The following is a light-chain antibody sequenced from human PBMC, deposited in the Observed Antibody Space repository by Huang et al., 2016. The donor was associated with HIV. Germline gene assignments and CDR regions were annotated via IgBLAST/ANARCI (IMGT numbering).Light chain of an antibody. J-gene: IGKJ1*01. CDR3: QQYNSYWT. CDR2: KAS. Sequence: DIQMTQSPSTLSASVGDSVTITCRASQSISSWLAWYQQKPGKAPKLLIYKASSLESGFTSRFSGSGSGTDFTLTISSLQPDDFATYYCQQYNSYWTFGQGTKVEIK. CDR1: QSISSW. V-gene: IGKV1-5*03.